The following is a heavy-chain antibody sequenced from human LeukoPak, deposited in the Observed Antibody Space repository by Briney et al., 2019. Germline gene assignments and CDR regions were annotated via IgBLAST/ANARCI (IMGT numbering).Heavy chain of an antibody. Sequence: GGSLRLSCAASGFTFSSHSMNWVRQAPGKGLEWVSYISSSSSTIYYADSVKGRFTISRDNAKNSLYLQMSSLRSEDTAVYYCASHDYGDYGGYYYYGMDVWGQGTTVTVSS. J-gene: IGHJ6*02. CDR1: GFTFSSHS. CDR2: ISSSSSTI. D-gene: IGHD4-17*01. CDR3: ASHDYGDYGGYYYYGMDV. V-gene: IGHV3-48*01.